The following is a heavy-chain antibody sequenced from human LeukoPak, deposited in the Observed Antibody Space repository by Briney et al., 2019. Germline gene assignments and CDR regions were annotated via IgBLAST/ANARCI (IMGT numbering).Heavy chain of an antibody. V-gene: IGHV3-7*01. CDR3: AREQRRDGYNPLDY. Sequence: GGSLRLSCAASGFTFSSYWMSWVRQAPGKGLEWVANIKQDGSEKYYVDSVKGRFTISRDNAKNSLYLQMNSPRAEDTAVYYCAREQRRDGYNPLDYWGQGTLVTVSS. CDR1: GFTFSSYW. J-gene: IGHJ4*02. CDR2: IKQDGSEK. D-gene: IGHD5-24*01.